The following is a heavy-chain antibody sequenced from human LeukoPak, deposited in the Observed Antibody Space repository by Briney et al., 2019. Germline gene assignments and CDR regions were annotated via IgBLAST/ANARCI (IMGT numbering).Heavy chain of an antibody. J-gene: IGHJ4*02. Sequence: GGSLRLSCAASGFTSSSYAMSWVRQAPGKGLEWVSAISGNGGTTHYADSVKGRFTISRDNSKNTLYLQMNSLRAEDTAVYYCARDLAYSRLDYWGQGMLVTVSS. CDR1: GFTSSSYA. V-gene: IGHV3-23*01. CDR3: ARDLAYSRLDY. CDR2: ISGNGGTT. D-gene: IGHD5-18*01.